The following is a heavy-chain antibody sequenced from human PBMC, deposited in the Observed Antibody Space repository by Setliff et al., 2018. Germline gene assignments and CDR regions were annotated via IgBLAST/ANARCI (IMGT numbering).Heavy chain of an antibody. J-gene: IGHJ3*02. V-gene: IGHV4-34*01. CDR3: ARVARVVLSRNAFDI. CDR2: INHSGST. Sequence: SETLSLTCAVYGGSFSGYYWSWIRQPPGKGLEWLGEINHSGSTNCNPSLKSRVTISVDTSKNQFSLKLSSVTAADTAVYYCARVARVVLSRNAFDIWGQGTMVTVS. CDR1: GGSFSGYY. D-gene: IGHD2-2*01.